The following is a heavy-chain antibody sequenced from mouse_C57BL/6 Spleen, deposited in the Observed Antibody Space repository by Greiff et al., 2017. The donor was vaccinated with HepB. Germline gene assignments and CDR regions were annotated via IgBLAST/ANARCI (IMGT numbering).Heavy chain of an antibody. CDR3: ARADYGAY. V-gene: IGHV1-50*01. Sequence: VQLQQPGAELVKPGASVKLSCKASGYTFTSYWMQWVKQRPGQGLEWIGEIDPSDSYTNYNQKFKGKATLTVDTSSSTAYLQLSSLTSADSAVYYCARADYGAYWGQGTLVTVSA. J-gene: IGHJ3*01. CDR1: GYTFTSYW. D-gene: IGHD2-4*01. CDR2: IDPSDSYT.